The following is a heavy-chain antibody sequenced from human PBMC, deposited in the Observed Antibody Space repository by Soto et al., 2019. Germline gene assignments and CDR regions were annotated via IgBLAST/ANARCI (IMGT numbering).Heavy chain of an antibody. CDR3: ARAGYGGVIIQYYYYYGMDV. D-gene: IGHD3-10*01. CDR2: IYPGDSDT. CDR1: GYSFTSYW. Sequence: GESLKISCKGSGYSFTSYWIGWVRQMPGKGLEWMGIIYPGDSDTRCSPSFQGQVTISADKSISTAYLQWSSLKASDTAMYYCARAGYGGVIIQYYYYYGMDVWGQGTTVTVSS. V-gene: IGHV5-51*01. J-gene: IGHJ6*02.